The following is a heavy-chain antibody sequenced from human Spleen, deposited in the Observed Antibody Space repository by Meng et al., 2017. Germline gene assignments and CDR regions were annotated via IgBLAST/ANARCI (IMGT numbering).Heavy chain of an antibody. D-gene: IGHD2-15*01. CDR2: TYYRSRWYK. CDR1: GDSVSSNSVA. CDR3: ARGTATLDF. J-gene: IGHJ4*01. Sequence: VQRQQSGPGLGKPSQTLSPTCAISGDSVSSNSVAWNWIRQSPSRGLEWLGRTYYRSRWYKDYAVSVKSRITINPDTSKNEFSLQLNSVTPEDTAVYFCARGTATLDFWGHGTLVTVSS. V-gene: IGHV6-1*01.